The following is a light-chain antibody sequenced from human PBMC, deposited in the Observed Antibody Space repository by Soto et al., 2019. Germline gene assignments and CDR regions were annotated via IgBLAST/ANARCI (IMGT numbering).Light chain of an antibody. CDR2: AAS. V-gene: IGKV1-39*01. J-gene: IGKJ1*01. Sequence: DIQMTQSPSSLSASIGERVIITCRASETISRYLNWYQSKPGKAPRLLISAASSLQSGVPSRFSGSYSGTDFTLTISSLQPEDFATYYCQQYNSYSFWTFGQGTKVEIK. CDR3: QQYNSYSFWT. CDR1: ETISRY.